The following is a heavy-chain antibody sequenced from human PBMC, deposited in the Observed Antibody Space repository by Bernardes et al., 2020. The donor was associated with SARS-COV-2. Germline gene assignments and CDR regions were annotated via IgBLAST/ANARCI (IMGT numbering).Heavy chain of an antibody. D-gene: IGHD2-15*01. CDR2: INSDGSST. J-gene: IGHJ5*02. V-gene: IGHV3-74*01. CDR3: VRSCSGGTCYGRFGP. CDR1: GFTLSGYW. Sequence: GGSLRLSCAASGFTLSGYWMHWVRQAPGKGLVWVSRINSDGSSTSYADSVKGRFTISRDNVKNTVYLQMNSLRVEDTAVYYCVRSCSGGTCYGRFGPWGQGTLVSVSS.